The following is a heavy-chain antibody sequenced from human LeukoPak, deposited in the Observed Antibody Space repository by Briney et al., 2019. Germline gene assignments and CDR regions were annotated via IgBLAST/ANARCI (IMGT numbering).Heavy chain of an antibody. CDR3: ARDLPRRDSDDYGGAHY. D-gene: IGHD4-23*01. CDR2: INPDSGGT. Sequence: GASVKVSCKASGYTFTAYYIHWVRQAPGQGLEWMGWINPDSGGTKYAQKFQGRVTMTRDTSISTAYMELSSLRSDDTAVYYCARDLPRRDSDDYGGAHYWGQGTLVTVSS. V-gene: IGHV1-2*02. J-gene: IGHJ4*02. CDR1: GYTFTAYY.